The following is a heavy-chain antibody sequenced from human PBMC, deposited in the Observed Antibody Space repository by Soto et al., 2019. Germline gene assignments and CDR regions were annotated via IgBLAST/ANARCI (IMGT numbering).Heavy chain of an antibody. Sequence: PGGSLRLSCAASGFSFSSYWMHWVRQAPGKGLMWVACANGDGSNKYYADSVKGRFTISRDNSKNTLYLQMNSLRAEDTAVYYCAKYCSGGSCHGAFDIWGQGTMVTVSS. D-gene: IGHD2-15*01. V-gene: IGHV3-30*02. J-gene: IGHJ3*02. CDR2: ANGDGSNK. CDR1: GFSFSSYW. CDR3: AKYCSGGSCHGAFDI.